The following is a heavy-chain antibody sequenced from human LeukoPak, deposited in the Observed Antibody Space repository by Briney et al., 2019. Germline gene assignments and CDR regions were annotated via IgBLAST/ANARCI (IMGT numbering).Heavy chain of an antibody. V-gene: IGHV3-64D*06. CDR1: GFTFSSYA. CDR2: ISSNGGST. J-gene: IGHJ4*02. CDR3: VKDTVAGTPTYYFDY. Sequence: GGSLRLSCSASGFTFSSYAMHWVRQAPGKALEYVSAISSNGGSTYYADSVKGRFTISRDNSKNTLFLQMSSLRAEDTAVYYCVKDTVAGTPTYYFDYWGQGTLVTVSS. D-gene: IGHD6-19*01.